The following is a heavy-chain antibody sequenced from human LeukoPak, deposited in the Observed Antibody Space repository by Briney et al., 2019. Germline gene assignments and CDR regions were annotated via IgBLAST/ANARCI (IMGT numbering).Heavy chain of an antibody. D-gene: IGHD2-15*01. CDR2: INPNSGVT. V-gene: IGHV1-8*03. CDR1: GYTFTNYD. Sequence: ASVKVSCKASGYTFTNYDINWVRQATGQGLEWMGWINPNSGVTNYAQKFQGRVTITRNTSISTAYMELSSLRSEDTAVYYCARGQGRYCSGGSCPDPYYYYYMDVWGKGTTVTVSS. J-gene: IGHJ6*03. CDR3: ARGQGRYCSGGSCPDPYYYYYMDV.